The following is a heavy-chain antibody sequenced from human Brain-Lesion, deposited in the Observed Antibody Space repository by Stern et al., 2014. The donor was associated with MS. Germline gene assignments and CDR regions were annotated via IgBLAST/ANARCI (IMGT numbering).Heavy chain of an antibody. Sequence: EQLVESGAEVKKPGASVKVSCKTSGYIFTGYYIHWVRQAPGQGLEWMAWFNPNTGGKKYAQKFQGRVTMSRDTSISTAYVELSSLTSDDTAVYYCARDQRGITIFGVVTDYYYLGMDVWGQGTTVTVSS. CDR3: ARDQRGITIFGVVTDYYYLGMDV. J-gene: IGHJ6*02. D-gene: IGHD3-3*01. V-gene: IGHV1-2*02. CDR1: GYIFTGYY. CDR2: FNPNTGGK.